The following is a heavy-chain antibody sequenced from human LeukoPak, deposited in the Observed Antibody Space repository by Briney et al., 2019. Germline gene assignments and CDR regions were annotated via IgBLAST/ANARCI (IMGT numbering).Heavy chain of an antibody. V-gene: IGHV3-33*01. CDR2: IWYDGSNK. J-gene: IGHJ4*02. Sequence: QPGRSLRLSCAASGFTFSSYGMHWVRQAPGKGLEWVAVIWYDGSNKYYADSVKGRFTISRDNSKNTLYLQMNSLRAEDTAVYYCARDPRIEWELYFDYWGQGTLVTVSS. CDR1: GFTFSSYG. D-gene: IGHD1-26*01. CDR3: ARDPRIEWELYFDY.